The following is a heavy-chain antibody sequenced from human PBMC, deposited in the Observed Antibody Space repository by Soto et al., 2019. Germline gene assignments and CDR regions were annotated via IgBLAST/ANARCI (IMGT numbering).Heavy chain of an antibody. D-gene: IGHD1-26*01. V-gene: IGHV4-61*01. CDR1: GGSVSSGSYY. CDR2: VYYTGST. J-gene: IGHJ6*02. CDR3: AREWREHSSSGGLDV. Sequence: QVQLQESGPGLVKPSETLSLTCTVSGGSVSSGSYYWNWIRQPPGKGLEWIGYVYYTGSTNYNPSLKSRVTMSVDTSKNQFSLKMRSVTAADTAVYYCAREWREHSSSGGLDVWGQGTTVTVSS.